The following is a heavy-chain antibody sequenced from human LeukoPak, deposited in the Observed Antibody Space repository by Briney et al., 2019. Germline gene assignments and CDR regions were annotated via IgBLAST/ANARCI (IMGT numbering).Heavy chain of an antibody. J-gene: IGHJ5*02. CDR1: GYSFTSYW. Sequence: GESLKISCKGSGYSFTSYWIGWVRQMPGKGLEWMGIIYPGDSDTRYSPSFQGQVTISADKSITTAYLQWSSLKASDTAMYYCASHPKVWYNWFDPWGQGTLVTVSS. CDR3: ASHPKVWYNWFDP. V-gene: IGHV5-51*01. D-gene: IGHD2-21*01. CDR2: IYPGDSDT.